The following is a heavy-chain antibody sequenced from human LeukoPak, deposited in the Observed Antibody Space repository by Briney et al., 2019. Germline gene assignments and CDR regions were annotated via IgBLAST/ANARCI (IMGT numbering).Heavy chain of an antibody. Sequence: GGSLRLSCAASGFTFSIYDMHWVRQVTGKGLEWVSGIDTAGGTYYPDSVKGRFTMSRENAKNSLHLQMNSLRAGDTAVYYCAKDTRRYYDFWSGYGNMDVWGKGTTVTVSS. CDR1: GFTFSIYD. CDR3: AKDTRRYYDFWSGYGNMDV. D-gene: IGHD3-3*01. V-gene: IGHV3-13*01. CDR2: IDTAGGT. J-gene: IGHJ6*03.